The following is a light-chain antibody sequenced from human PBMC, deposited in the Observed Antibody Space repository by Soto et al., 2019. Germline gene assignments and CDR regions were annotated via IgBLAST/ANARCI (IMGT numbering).Light chain of an antibody. Sequence: EIVLTQSPGSLSWSPGQRATLSCRASQSVDTTFFAWYQKKPGQAPRLLIYGASKRATGIPDRFSGSGAGTGITIIVSRGPPEGVDTYCCQKWYCTPPTFGQ. J-gene: IGKJ1*01. V-gene: IGKV3-20*01. CDR2: GAS. CDR1: QSVDTTF. CDR3: QKWYCTPPT.